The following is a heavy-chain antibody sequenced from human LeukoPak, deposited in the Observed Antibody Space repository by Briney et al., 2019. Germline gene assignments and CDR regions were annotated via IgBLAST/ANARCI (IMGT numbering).Heavy chain of an antibody. CDR1: GDSISSYY. Sequence: PSETLSLTCTVSGDSISSYYWSWIRQPPGKGLEWIAYVYYSGITNYNPSLKSRVTISVDTSQNQFSLKLSSVTAADTAVYYCARDQYGDYDFDYWGQGTLVTVSS. CDR2: VYYSGIT. J-gene: IGHJ4*02. D-gene: IGHD4-17*01. V-gene: IGHV4-59*01. CDR3: ARDQYGDYDFDY.